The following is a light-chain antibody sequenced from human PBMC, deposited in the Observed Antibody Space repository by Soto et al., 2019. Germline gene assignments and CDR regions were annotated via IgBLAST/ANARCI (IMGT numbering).Light chain of an antibody. J-gene: IGKJ4*01. CDR3: QQYHSYSAIT. Sequence: DIQMTQSPSTLSASVGDRVTITCRASQSIRPWLAWYQQKPGKAPKLLIYDASTLESGVPSRFSGSGSGTEFTLTIISLQSDDFATYYCQQYHSYSAITFGGGTTVQIK. CDR1: QSIRPW. V-gene: IGKV1-5*01. CDR2: DAS.